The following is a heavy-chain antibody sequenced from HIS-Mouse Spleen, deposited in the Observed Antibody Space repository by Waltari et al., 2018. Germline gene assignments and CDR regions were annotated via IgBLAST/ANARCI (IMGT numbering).Heavy chain of an antibody. CDR3: ARGFVDTAMVDY. Sequence: QVQLVESGGGVVAPGRSRRPPCAAFGVTFCSGAMHWVRQAPGKGLEWVAVISYDGSNKYYADSVKGRFTISRDNSKNTLYLQMNSLRAEDTAVYYCARGFVDTAMVDYWGQGTLVTVSS. CDR2: ISYDGSNK. D-gene: IGHD5-18*01. CDR1: GVTFCSGA. V-gene: IGHV3-30-3*01. J-gene: IGHJ4*02.